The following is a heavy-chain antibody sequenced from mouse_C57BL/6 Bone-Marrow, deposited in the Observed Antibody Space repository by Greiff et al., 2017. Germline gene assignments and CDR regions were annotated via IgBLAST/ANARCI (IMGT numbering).Heavy chain of an antibody. CDR1: GFTFSSYG. J-gene: IGHJ3*01. D-gene: IGHD1-1*01. CDR2: ISSGGSYT. Sequence: DVKLVESGGDLVKPGGSLKLSCAASGFTFSSYGMSWVRQTPDKRLEWVATISSGGSYTYYPDSVKGRFTISRDNAKNTLYLQMSSLKSEDTAMYYCARPDGSSLAVFAYWGQGTLVTVSA. V-gene: IGHV5-6*02. CDR3: ARPDGSSLAVFAY.